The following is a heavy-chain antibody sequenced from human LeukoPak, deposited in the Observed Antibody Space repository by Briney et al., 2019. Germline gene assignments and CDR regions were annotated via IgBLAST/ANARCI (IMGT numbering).Heavy chain of an antibody. J-gene: IGHJ4*02. CDR2: IYYSGST. Sequence: SETLSLTCTVSGGSISSSSYYRGWIRQPPGKGLEWIGSIYYSGSTYYNPSLKSRVTISVDTSKNQFSLKLSSVTAADTAVYYCARHEHVLRYFDWLVGPSFDYWGQGTLVTVSS. CDR3: ARHEHVLRYFDWLVGPSFDY. CDR1: GGSISSSSYY. V-gene: IGHV4-39*01. D-gene: IGHD3-9*01.